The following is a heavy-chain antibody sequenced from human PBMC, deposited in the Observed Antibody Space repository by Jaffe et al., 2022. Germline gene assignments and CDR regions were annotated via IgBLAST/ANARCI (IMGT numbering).Heavy chain of an antibody. D-gene: IGHD2-15*01. J-gene: IGHJ2*01. CDR1: GGSFSGYY. Sequence: QVQLQQWGAGLLKPSETLSLTCAVYGGSFSGYYWSWIRQPPGKGLEWIGEINHSGSTNYNPSLKSRVTISVDTSKNQFSLNLSSVTAADTAVYYCARVRGSSPRFWYLDLWGRGTLVTVSS. CDR3: ARVRGSSPRFWYLDL. CDR2: INHSGST. V-gene: IGHV4-34*01.